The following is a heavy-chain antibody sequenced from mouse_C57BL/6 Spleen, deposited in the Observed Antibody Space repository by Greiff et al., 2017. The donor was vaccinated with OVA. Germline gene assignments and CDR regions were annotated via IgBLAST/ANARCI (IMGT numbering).Heavy chain of an antibody. CDR3: ARAQDGYYDY. Sequence: VKLMESGAELVRPGTSVKVSCKASGYAFTNYLIEWVKQRPGQGLEWIGVINPGSGGTNYNEKFKGKATLTADKSSSTAYMQLSSLTSEDSAVYCCARAQDGYYDYWGQGTTLTVSS. CDR1: GYAFTNYL. D-gene: IGHD2-3*01. CDR2: INPGSGGT. J-gene: IGHJ2*01. V-gene: IGHV1-54*01.